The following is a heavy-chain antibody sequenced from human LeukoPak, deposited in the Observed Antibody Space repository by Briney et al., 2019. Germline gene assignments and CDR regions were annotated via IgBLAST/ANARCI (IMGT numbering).Heavy chain of an antibody. CDR2: ISGSGGNT. Sequence: GGSLRLSCAASGFTFSSYAMSWVRQAPGKGLEWVSAISGSGGNTYYADSVKGRFTISRDNAKNSLYLQMNSLRAEDTALYYCAKDTSIAVAGTFDYWGQGTLVTVSS. CDR1: GFTFSSYA. CDR3: AKDTSIAVAGTFDY. V-gene: IGHV3-23*01. J-gene: IGHJ4*02. D-gene: IGHD6-19*01.